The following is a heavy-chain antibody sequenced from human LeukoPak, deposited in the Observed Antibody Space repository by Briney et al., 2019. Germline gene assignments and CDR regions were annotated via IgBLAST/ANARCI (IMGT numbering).Heavy chain of an antibody. CDR3: ARHPDLSFFDY. D-gene: IGHD1-14*01. Sequence: SETLSLTCTVSGASISSYYWSWIRQPPGKGLEWIGYISYSGSTNYNPSLKSRVTISADTSKNQVSLTLSSVTAADTAVYYCARHPDLSFFDYWGQGTLVTVSS. J-gene: IGHJ4*02. V-gene: IGHV4-59*08. CDR1: GASISSYY. CDR2: ISYSGST.